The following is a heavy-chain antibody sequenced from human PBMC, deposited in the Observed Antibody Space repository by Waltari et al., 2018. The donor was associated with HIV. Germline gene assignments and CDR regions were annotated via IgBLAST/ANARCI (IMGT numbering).Heavy chain of an antibody. CDR3: ARTRIPSSGWYVDY. J-gene: IGHJ4*02. CDR1: GGSISSGTYY. Sequence: QVQLQESGPGLVKPSQTLSLTCTVSGGSISSGTYYWSWIRQPAGKGLEWIGRIYTSGSTNYNPSLKSRLTISVDTSKNQFSLKLGSVTAADTAVYYCARTRIPSSGWYVDYWGQGTLVTVSS. V-gene: IGHV4-61*02. D-gene: IGHD6-19*01. CDR2: IYTSGST.